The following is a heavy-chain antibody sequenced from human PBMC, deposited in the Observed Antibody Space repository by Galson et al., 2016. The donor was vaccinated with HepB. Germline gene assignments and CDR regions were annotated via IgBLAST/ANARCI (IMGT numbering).Heavy chain of an antibody. D-gene: IGHD3-3*01. CDR2: IWFNGSNK. J-gene: IGHJ4*02. V-gene: IGHV3-33*01. Sequence: SLRLSCAASGFTFSTYGMHWVRQAPGKGLEWVAVIWFNGSNKYYGDSVKGRFTISRDNSKNTLYLQRNSLPSEDTAVYYCSWLGDFWSAYHSFYYFDYWGQGTLVTVSS. CDR1: GFTFSTYG. CDR3: SWLGDFWSAYHSFYYFDY.